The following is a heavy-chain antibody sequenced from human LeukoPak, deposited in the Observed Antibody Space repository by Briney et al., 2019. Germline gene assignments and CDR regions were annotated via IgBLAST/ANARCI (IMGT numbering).Heavy chain of an antibody. D-gene: IGHD1-26*01. CDR1: GFTLGAFA. V-gene: IGHV3-43*02. CDR2: IEKDGRKK. J-gene: IGHJ6*02. Sequence: GGSLRLSCAASGFTLGAFAMHWVRLAPGKGLEGVSLIEKDGRKKYYVDSVKGRFTISRDNYKNSLYLKMTSLRTEDTALYYCATWAFYHSLHVWGQAATVTVSS. CDR3: ATWAFYHSLHV.